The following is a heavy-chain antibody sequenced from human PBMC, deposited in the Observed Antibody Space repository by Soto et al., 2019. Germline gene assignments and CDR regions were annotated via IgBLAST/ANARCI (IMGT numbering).Heavy chain of an antibody. V-gene: IGHV4-4*02. CDR1: GGPISSGYF. CDR3: ARSFGWYAIEY. CDR2: ISHSGTV. J-gene: IGHJ4*02. D-gene: IGHD6-19*01. Sequence: QVLLQESGPGLVQPSGTLSLSCAVSGGPISSGYFWGWVRQPPGKGLEWLGDISHSGTVNYNPSLKSRVTISMDKSKSQFSLKLNSVTAADTAVYYCARSFGWYAIEYWGQGILVIVSS.